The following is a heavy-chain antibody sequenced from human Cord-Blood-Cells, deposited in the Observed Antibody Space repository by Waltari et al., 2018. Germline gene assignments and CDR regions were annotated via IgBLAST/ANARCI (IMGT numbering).Heavy chain of an antibody. V-gene: IGHV3-21*01. Sequence: EVQLVESGGGLVKPGGSLRLSCAASGFTFSSYSMNWVRQAPGKGLEWVSSISSSSSYIYDAESVKGLFTISRDNAQNSLYLQMNSLGAEDTALYYCSRPYYDFWSGYFYFDYGGQGTLVTVSS. J-gene: IGHJ4*02. CDR1: GFTFSSYS. CDR2: ISSSSSYI. CDR3: SRPYYDFWSGYFYFDY. D-gene: IGHD3-3*01.